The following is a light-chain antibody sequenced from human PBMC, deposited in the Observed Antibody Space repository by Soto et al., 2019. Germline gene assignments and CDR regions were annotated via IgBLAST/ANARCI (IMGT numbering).Light chain of an antibody. Sequence: DIQMTQSPSTLSASVGDRVTITCRASQSISSWLAWYQQKPGKAPKLLIYDDSSLKSGVPSRFSGSGSGTEFTLAIISLQPDDFATYYCQQYNSYSPFGGGTKVEIK. CDR1: QSISSW. V-gene: IGKV1-5*01. J-gene: IGKJ4*01. CDR3: QQYNSYSP. CDR2: DDS.